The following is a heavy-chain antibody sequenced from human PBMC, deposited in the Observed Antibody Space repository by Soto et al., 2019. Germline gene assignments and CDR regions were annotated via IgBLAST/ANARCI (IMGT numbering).Heavy chain of an antibody. D-gene: IGHD3-22*01. CDR1: GFPFSSCS. V-gene: IGHV3-21*01. CDR3: ARDPDHYDSTGYYSTDY. CDR2: ISSTSSYI. J-gene: IGHJ4*02. Sequence: PWGSLLLSCAASGFPFSSCSMNWVRQAPGKGLEWVSFISSTSSYIYYADSVNGRFTISRDNSKNSLFLQMKSLRAEDTAVYYCARDPDHYDSTGYYSTDYWGQGTMVTVSS.